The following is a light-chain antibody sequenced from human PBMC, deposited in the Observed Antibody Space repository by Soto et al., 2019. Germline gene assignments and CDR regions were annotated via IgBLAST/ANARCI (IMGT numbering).Light chain of an antibody. CDR3: QQDNSFPIT. Sequence: DVQLPQSHSSLSASVGDGVTITCRTSQTISSYLNWYQQKPGKAPKLLIYAASSLQSGVPSRFSGSGSGTDFTLTISSLQPEDFATYYCQQDNSFPITFGQGTRLEIK. CDR2: AAS. V-gene: IGKV1-39*01. CDR1: QTISSY. J-gene: IGKJ5*01.